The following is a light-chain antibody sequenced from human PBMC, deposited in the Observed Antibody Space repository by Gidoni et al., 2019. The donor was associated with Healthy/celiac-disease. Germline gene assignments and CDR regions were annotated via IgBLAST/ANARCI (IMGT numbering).Light chain of an antibody. J-gene: IGKJ3*01. Sequence: EIVMTQSPATLSVSPGERATLSCRASQSVSSNLAWYQQKPGQAPRLLIYGASTRATGIPARFSGSGPGTEFTLTISSLQSEDFAVYYCQQYNNWRFTFGPGTKVDIK. V-gene: IGKV3-15*01. CDR1: QSVSSN. CDR3: QQYNNWRFT. CDR2: GAS.